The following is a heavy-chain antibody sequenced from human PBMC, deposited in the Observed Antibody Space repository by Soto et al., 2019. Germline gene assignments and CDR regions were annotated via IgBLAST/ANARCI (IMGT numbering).Heavy chain of an antibody. V-gene: IGHV3-30*03. CDR2: ISYDGSNK. J-gene: IGHJ2*01. Sequence: PGGSLRLSCAASGFSFRNYGMHWVRQAPGKGLEWVAVISYDGSNKYYADSVKGRFTISRDNSKNTLYLQMNSLRAEDTAVYYCARDPLWGTAMVLWYFDLWGRGTLVTVSS. CDR1: GFSFRNYG. CDR3: ARDPLWGTAMVLWYFDL. D-gene: IGHD5-18*01.